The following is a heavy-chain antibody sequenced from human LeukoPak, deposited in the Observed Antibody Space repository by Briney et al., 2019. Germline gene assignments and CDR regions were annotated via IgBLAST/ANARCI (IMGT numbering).Heavy chain of an antibody. Sequence: AGTLTLSCAASGFTFSSYSRNWVRQAPGKGLEWVSYISNSSSTKYYADSVKGRFTITRDKATTTLYLQMNSLRAEDTAVYYCARAGLVPAAMGYDYWGQGTLVTVSS. J-gene: IGHJ4*02. D-gene: IGHD2-2*01. CDR2: ISNSSSTK. CDR3: ARAGLVPAAMGYDY. CDR1: GFTFSSYS. V-gene: IGHV3-48*01.